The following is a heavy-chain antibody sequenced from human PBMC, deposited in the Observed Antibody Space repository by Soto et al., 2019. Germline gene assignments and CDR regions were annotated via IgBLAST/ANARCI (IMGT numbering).Heavy chain of an antibody. D-gene: IGHD3-22*01. Sequence: GASVKVSCKASGYTFTSYGISWVRQAPGQGLEWMGWISAYNGNTNYARKLQGRVTMTTDTSTSTAYMELRSLRSDDTAVYYCARVNFEDYYYYGMDVWGQGTTVTVSS. CDR1: GYTFTSYG. CDR2: ISAYNGNT. CDR3: ARVNFEDYYYYGMDV. J-gene: IGHJ6*02. V-gene: IGHV1-18*01.